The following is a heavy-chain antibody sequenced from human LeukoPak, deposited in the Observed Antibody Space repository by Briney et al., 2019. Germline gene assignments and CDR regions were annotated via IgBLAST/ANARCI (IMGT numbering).Heavy chain of an antibody. J-gene: IGHJ6*03. D-gene: IGHD3-3*01. V-gene: IGHV4-59*01. CDR1: GGSISSYY. CDR3: AATGYDFWSGYMNPDYYYYMDV. CDR2: IYYSGST. Sequence: PSETLSLTCTVSGGSISSYYWSWLRQPPGKGLEWIGYIYYSGSTNYNPSLKSRVTISVDTSKNQFSLKLSSVTAADTAVYYCAATGYDFWSGYMNPDYYYYMDVWGKGTTVTVSS.